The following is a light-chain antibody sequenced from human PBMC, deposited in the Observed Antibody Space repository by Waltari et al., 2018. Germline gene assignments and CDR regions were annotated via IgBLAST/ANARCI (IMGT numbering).Light chain of an antibody. CDR3: QVWDRDSDHVV. J-gene: IGLJ2*01. V-gene: IGLV3-21*02. CDR1: NIGSER. Sequence: SYVLTQPPSVSVAPGQPARPTCGGGNIGSERGHWSQQKPGRAPVPVINDDSDRPSGIPARFSGSNFGHTATLTISTVEAGDEADYYCQVWDRDSDHVVFGGGTKL. CDR2: DDS.